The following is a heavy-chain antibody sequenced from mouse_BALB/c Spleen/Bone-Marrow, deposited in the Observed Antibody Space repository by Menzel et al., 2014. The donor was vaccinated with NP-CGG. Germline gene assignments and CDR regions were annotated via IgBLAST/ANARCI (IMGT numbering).Heavy chain of an antibody. J-gene: IGHJ3*01. CDR3: ARHAYYDQTEVSFVY. CDR2: ISGDGRYT. V-gene: IGHV5-9-2*01. CDR1: GFSFSNYG. D-gene: IGHD2-4*01. Sequence: EVKLVESGGGLVKSGGSLKLSCAASGFSFSNYGMSWVRQTPEKRLEWVATISGDGRYTFYSDSVKGRFTISRDNAKNNLYLQLSSPRSEDTALYYCARHAYYDQTEVSFVYWGQGTLVTVSA.